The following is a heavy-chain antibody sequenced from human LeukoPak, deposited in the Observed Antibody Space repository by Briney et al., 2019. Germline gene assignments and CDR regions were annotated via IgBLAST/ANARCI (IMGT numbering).Heavy chain of an antibody. CDR2: INPSGDAT. D-gene: IGHD7-27*01. Sequence: GASVKVSCKASGYTFTSYDINWVRQATGQGFEWMGVINPSGDATSYAQKFQGRVTMTWDTSTSTVYMELSSLKSEDTAVYYCARGRVTGDAFDIWGQGTMVTVSS. CDR3: ARGRVTGDAFDI. J-gene: IGHJ3*02. V-gene: IGHV1-46*01. CDR1: GYTFTSYD.